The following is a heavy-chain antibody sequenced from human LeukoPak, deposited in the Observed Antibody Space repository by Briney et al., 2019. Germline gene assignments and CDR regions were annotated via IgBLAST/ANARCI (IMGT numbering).Heavy chain of an antibody. J-gene: IGHJ4*02. D-gene: IGHD4-11*01. CDR3: GRQGYTASNYFVDY. Sequence: KSSETLSLTCTVSGGSINSYYWGWVRQPAGKGLEWIGQIYPTGTTNYSPSFKSRLTMSLDTSKNQFSLKLRSVTAADTAVYYCGRQGYTASNYFVDYWSQGTLVPFSS. V-gene: IGHV4-4*07. CDR2: IYPTGTT. CDR1: GGSINSYY.